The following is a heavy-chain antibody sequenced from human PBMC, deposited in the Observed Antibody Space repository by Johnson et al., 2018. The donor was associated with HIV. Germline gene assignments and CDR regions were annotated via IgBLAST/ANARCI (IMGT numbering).Heavy chain of an antibody. D-gene: IGHD1-26*01. CDR2: ISSNGGST. V-gene: IGHV3-64*01. J-gene: IGHJ3*02. CDR3: ARPIARGASNI. CDR1: GFTFSSYA. Sequence: VQLVESGGGLVQPGGSLRLSCAASGFTFSSYAMHWVRQAPGKGLEYVSAISSNGGSTYYANSVKGRFTISRDSSKNTLYLQMNSLRVEDTAVYYCARPIARGASNIWGQGTMVIVSS.